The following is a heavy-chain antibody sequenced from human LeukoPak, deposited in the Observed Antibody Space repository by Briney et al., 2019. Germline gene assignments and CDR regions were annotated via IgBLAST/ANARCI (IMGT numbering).Heavy chain of an antibody. D-gene: IGHD2-2*01. CDR1: GFTFSSYS. CDR3: ARHFCSSTSCSN. J-gene: IGHJ4*02. Sequence: GGSLRLSCAASGFTFSSYSMNWVRQAPGKGLEWVSSISSSSSYIYYADSVKGRFTISRDNAKNSLYLQMNSLRTEDTAVYYCARHFCSSTSCSNWGQGTLVTVSS. CDR2: ISSSSSYI. V-gene: IGHV3-21*01.